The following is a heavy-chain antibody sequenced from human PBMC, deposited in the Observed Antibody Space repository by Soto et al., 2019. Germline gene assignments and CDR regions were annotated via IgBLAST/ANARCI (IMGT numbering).Heavy chain of an antibody. V-gene: IGHV3-30-3*01. D-gene: IGHD4-4*01. CDR2: ISYDGSNK. CDR3: ARDSDDYSNYWLYYYYGMDV. CDR1: GFTFSSYA. J-gene: IGHJ6*02. Sequence: GGSLRLSCAASGFTFSSYAMHWVRQAPGKGLEWVAVISYDGSNKYYADSVKGRFTISRDNSKNTLYLQMNSLRAEDTAVYYCARDSDDYSNYWLYYYYGMDVWGQGTTVTVSS.